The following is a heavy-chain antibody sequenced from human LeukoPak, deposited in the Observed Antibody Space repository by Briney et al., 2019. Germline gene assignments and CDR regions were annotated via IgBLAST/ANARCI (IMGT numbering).Heavy chain of an antibody. J-gene: IGHJ4*02. D-gene: IGHD3-10*01. CDR3: ASLLWFGELLNDY. V-gene: IGHV4-38-2*01. CDR1: AYSISSGYY. Sequence: SETLSLTCAVSAYSISSGYYWGWIRQPPGKGLEWIGSIYHSGSTYYNPSLKSRVTISVDTSENQFSLKLSSVTAADTAVYYCASLLWFGELLNDYWGQGTLVTVSS. CDR2: IYHSGST.